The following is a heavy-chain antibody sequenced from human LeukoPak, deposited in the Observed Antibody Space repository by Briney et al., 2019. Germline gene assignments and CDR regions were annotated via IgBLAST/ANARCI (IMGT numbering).Heavy chain of an antibody. D-gene: IGHD3-10*01. J-gene: IGHJ5*02. CDR3: ARARITMVRGVIMSTQDNWFDP. Sequence: GASVKVSCKASGYTFTGYYMHWVRQAPGQGLEWMGWINPNSGGTNYAQKFQGRAAMTRDTSISTAYMELSRLRSDDTAVYYCARARITMVRGVIMSTQDNWFDPWGQGTLVTVSS. V-gene: IGHV1-2*02. CDR1: GYTFTGYY. CDR2: INPNSGGT.